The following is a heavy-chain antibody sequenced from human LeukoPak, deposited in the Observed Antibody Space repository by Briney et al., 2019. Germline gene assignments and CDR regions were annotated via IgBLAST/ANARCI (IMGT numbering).Heavy chain of an antibody. V-gene: IGHV4-4*02. D-gene: IGHD6-13*01. J-gene: IGHJ4*02. CDR2: IYHSGST. CDR1: GGSISSNNW. Sequence: SETLSLTCAVSGGSISSNNWWSWVRQPPGKGLEWIGEIYHSGSTYYNPSLKSRVTISVDTSKNQFSLKLSSVTAADTAVYYCARAYSPPQWSPFDYWGQGTLVTVSS. CDR3: ARAYSPPQWSPFDY.